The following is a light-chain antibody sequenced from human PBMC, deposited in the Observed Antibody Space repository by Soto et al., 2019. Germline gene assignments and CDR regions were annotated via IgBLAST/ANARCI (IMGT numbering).Light chain of an antibody. CDR2: GNS. Sequence: SALTQPPSASGTPGQRVTLSCSGSSSNIGFNAVNWYQQLPGTAPKLLMHGNSQRPSGVPDRFSGSKSGTSASLAISGLQSEDETDYYCATWDDNLDAYAFGPGTKVTV. CDR1: SSNIGFNA. CDR3: ATWDDNLDAYA. J-gene: IGLJ1*01. V-gene: IGLV1-44*01.